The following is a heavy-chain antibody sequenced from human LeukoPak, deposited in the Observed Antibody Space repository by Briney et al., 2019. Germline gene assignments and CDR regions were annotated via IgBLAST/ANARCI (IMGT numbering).Heavy chain of an antibody. CDR3: ARGLYYDSSFQH. Sequence: PSETLSLTCSVSGGSISSYYWSWIRQPPGKGLEWIGYIYYSGSTSYNPSLKSRVTISVDTSKNQFSLKLSSVTAADTAVYYCARGLYYDSSFQHWGQGTLVTVSS. J-gene: IGHJ1*01. V-gene: IGHV4-59*12. CDR2: IYYSGST. CDR1: GGSISSYY. D-gene: IGHD3-22*01.